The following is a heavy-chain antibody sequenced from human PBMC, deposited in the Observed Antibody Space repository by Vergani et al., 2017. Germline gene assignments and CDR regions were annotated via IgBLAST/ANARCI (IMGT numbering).Heavy chain of an antibody. D-gene: IGHD3-22*01. CDR3: AKDNVPGYYDSSGYCDY. J-gene: IGHJ4*02. CDR2: IYSGGST. CDR1: GFTVSSNY. Sequence: EVQLVESGGGLVQPGGSLRLSCAASGFTVSSNYMSWVRQAPGKGLEWVSVIYSGGSTYYADSVKGRFIISRDNSKNTMFLQMNNLRAEDTAVYYCAKDNVPGYYDSSGYCDYWGQGTLVTVSS. V-gene: IGHV3-66*01.